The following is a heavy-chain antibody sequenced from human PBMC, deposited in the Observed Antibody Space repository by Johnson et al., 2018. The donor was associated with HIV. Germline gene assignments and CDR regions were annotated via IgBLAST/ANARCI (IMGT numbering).Heavy chain of an antibody. CDR1: GFTFSTNW. J-gene: IGHJ3*02. Sequence: VQLVESGGDLVQPGGSLRLSCVGSGFTFSTNWMHWVRQAPGKGLVWVSRINSDGSSTSYADSVKGRFTIPRDNAKNTLYLQMNSLKTEDTAVYYCTTERNWNSVPDVDACDIWGQGTMVTVSS. D-gene: IGHD1-7*01. V-gene: IGHV3-74*01. CDR3: TTERNWNSVPDVDACDI. CDR2: INSDGSST.